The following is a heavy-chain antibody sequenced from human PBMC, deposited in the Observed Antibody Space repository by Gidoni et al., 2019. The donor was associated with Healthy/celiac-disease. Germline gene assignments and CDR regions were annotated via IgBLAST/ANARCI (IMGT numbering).Heavy chain of an antibody. D-gene: IGHD3-10*01. V-gene: IGHV4-59*01. CDR2: IYYSGST. Sequence: QVQLQESGPGLVKPSATLSLNCTVPGGSISSYYWSWIRQPPGKGLEWIGYIYYSGSTNYNPSLKSRVTISVDTSKNQFSLKLSSVTAADTAVYYCARGRSGPLTSDYWGQGTLVTVSS. CDR1: GGSISSYY. J-gene: IGHJ4*02. CDR3: ARGRSGPLTSDY.